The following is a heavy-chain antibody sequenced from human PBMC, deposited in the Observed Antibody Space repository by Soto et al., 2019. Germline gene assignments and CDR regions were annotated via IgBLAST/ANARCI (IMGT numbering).Heavy chain of an antibody. CDR1: GCSIISGDYY. V-gene: IGHV4-30-4*01. J-gene: IGHJ5*02. CDR2: IYYSGSS. CDR3: ARAGVATIYPGDNWFDP. Sequence: QVQLQESGPGLVKPSQTLSLTFTVSGCSIISGDYYCSWIRQAPGKSLEWIRYIYYSGSSYYNPSLKSRVTTSVDTSKNQFSLNLSSVTAAYTAMYYCARAGVATIYPGDNWFDPWGHGTLVTVSS. D-gene: IGHD5-12*01.